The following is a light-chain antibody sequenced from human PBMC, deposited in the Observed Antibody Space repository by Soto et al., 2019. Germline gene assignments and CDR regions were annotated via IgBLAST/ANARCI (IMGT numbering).Light chain of an antibody. CDR3: SSYTSSTDYV. J-gene: IGLJ1*01. Sequence: QSALTQPASVSGSPGQSITISCTGTSSDIDTYNYVSWYQQHPGKAPKLIIYEVTNRPSGVSNRFSGSKSGDTASLTISGLRAEGEADYYCSSYTSSTDYVFGTGTKVTVL. CDR1: SSDIDTYNY. CDR2: EVT. V-gene: IGLV2-14*01.